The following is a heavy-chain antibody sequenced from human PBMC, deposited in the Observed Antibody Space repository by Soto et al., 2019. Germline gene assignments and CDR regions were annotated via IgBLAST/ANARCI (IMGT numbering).Heavy chain of an antibody. J-gene: IGHJ4*02. CDR1: GYIFTKHW. CDR3: AKDLQFASTFDY. CDR2: IDPVDSDD. D-gene: IGHD4-4*01. Sequence: GESLKISCQGSGYIFTKHWIAWVRQKPGKGLEWIGIIDPVDSDDRYSPSFEGQVTISVDKSNNTAFLRWDKLKTSDTATYYCAKDLQFASTFDYWGQGTLVTVSS. V-gene: IGHV5-51*01.